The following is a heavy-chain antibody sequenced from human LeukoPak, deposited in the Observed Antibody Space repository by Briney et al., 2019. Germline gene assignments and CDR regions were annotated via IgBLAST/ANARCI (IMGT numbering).Heavy chain of an antibody. Sequence: PGGSLRLSCVASGFTFSDSWMSWVRQVPGKGLQWVANIDQDGREKNYVDSVKGRFTISRDNGKNSLYLEMDSLRAEDTAVYYCARERQGSSWYDGNEPFAYWGQGTLVTVSS. J-gene: IGHJ4*02. CDR2: IDQDGREK. D-gene: IGHD6-13*01. CDR1: GFTFSDSW. V-gene: IGHV3-7*01. CDR3: ARERQGSSWYDGNEPFAY.